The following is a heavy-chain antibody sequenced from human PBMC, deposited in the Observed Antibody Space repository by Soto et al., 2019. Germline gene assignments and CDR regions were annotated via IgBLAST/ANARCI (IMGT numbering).Heavy chain of an antibody. Sequence: GGSLRLSCAAPGFTFCTSAMSWVRQAPGRGLEWVSTTTTGGGSTYYAESVKGRFTISRDNSKNTLYLQMSSLRVEDTAVYYCASLSNDFDYWGQGTLVTVSS. CDR3: ASLSNDFDY. V-gene: IGHV3-23*01. CDR2: TTTGGGST. CDR1: GFTFCTSA. J-gene: IGHJ4*02.